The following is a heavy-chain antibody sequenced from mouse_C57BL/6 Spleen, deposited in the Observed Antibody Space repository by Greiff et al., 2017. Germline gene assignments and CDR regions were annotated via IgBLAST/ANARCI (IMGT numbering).Heavy chain of an antibody. D-gene: IGHD4-1*01. V-gene: IGHV1-55*01. Sequence: VQLQQPGAELVKPGASVKMSCKASGYTFTSYWITWVKQRPGQGLEWIGDIYPGSGSTNYNDKFKSKATLTVDTSSSTAYMQLSSLTSEDSAVYYCARPLANWDAFAYWGQGTLVTVSA. J-gene: IGHJ3*01. CDR2: IYPGSGST. CDR3: ARPLANWDAFAY. CDR1: GYTFTSYW.